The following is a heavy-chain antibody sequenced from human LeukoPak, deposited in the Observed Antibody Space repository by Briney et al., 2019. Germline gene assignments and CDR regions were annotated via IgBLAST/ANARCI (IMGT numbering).Heavy chain of an antibody. J-gene: IGHJ3*02. CDR3: ARGLDSVTWGPFDI. CDR1: GFTFSTYT. CDR2: INTGGGT. Sequence: GGSLRLSCAASGFTFSTYTMSWVRQAPGKGLEWVSAINTGGGTSSADSVKGRFTISRDNSESTLYLQMSGLRAEDTAVYYCARGLDSVTWGPFDIWGQGTVVTVSS. D-gene: IGHD2-2*03. V-gene: IGHV3-23*01.